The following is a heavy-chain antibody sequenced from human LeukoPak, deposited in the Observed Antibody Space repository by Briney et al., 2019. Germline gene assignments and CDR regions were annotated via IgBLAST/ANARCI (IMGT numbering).Heavy chain of an antibody. CDR2: MNPSGST. CDR3: ARGRQDVTMIVVVMTAVSYYLDV. D-gene: IGHD3-22*01. Sequence: SETLSLICAVYGGSFSGYYWTWLRQTPEKGVEWIGEMNPSGSTNYNPSLKSRVTISVDTSKNQFSLELSSVTAADTAVYYCARGRQDVTMIVVVMTAVSYYLDVWGKGTTVTVS. CDR1: GGSFSGYY. V-gene: IGHV4-34*01. J-gene: IGHJ6*03.